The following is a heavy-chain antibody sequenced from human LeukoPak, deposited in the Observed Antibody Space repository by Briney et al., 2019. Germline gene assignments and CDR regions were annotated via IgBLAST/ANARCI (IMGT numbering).Heavy chain of an antibody. CDR1: GFTFSSYA. D-gene: IGHD2-21*02. CDR3: AKEGSDEAYCGGDCYHDAFDI. Sequence: PGGSLRLSCAASGFTFSSYAMSWVRQAPGKGLEWVSAISGSGGSTYYADSVKGRFTISRDNSKNTLYLQMNSLRAEDTAVYYCAKEGSDEAYCGGDCYHDAFDIWGQGTMVTVSS. J-gene: IGHJ3*02. CDR2: ISGSGGST. V-gene: IGHV3-23*01.